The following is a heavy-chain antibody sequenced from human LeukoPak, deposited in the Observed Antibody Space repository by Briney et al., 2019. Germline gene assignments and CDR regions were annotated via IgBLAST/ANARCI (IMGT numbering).Heavy chain of an antibody. J-gene: IGHJ5*02. CDR2: IYYSGST. V-gene: IGHV4-59*08. D-gene: IGHD1-26*01. CDR3: ARRSGSLTANRFDP. Sequence: SETLSLTCTVSGGSISSYYWSWIRQPPGKGLEWIGYIYYSGSTNYNPSLKSRVTISVDTSKNQFSLKLSSVTAADTAVYYCARRSGSLTANRFDPWGQGTLVTVSS. CDR1: GGSISSYY.